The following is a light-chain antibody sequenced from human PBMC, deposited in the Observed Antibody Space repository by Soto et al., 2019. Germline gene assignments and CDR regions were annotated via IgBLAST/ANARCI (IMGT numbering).Light chain of an antibody. V-gene: IGLV2-14*01. J-gene: IGLJ2*01. CDR3: SSYITSSTLVV. Sequence: QSVLTQAASVSGSPGQSITISCTGTSSDIGTYDFVSWYQQYPGKAPKLIIYEVSNRPSGVSNRFSGSKSGNTASLTISGLQAEDEADYYCSSYITSSTLVVFGGGTQLTVL. CDR1: SSDIGTYDF. CDR2: EVS.